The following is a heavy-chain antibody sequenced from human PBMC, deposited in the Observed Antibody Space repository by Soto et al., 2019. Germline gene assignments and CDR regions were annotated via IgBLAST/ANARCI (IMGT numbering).Heavy chain of an antibody. CDR1: GASIRSGDS. CDR2: IHHSGTP. D-gene: IGHD3-10*01. J-gene: IGHJ4*02. V-gene: IGHV4-30-2*01. CDR3: VREGVTKALES. Sequence: SETLSLTCSVSGASIRSGDSWTWIRQPPGKGLEWIGCIHHSGTPVYNAAFNSRITISSDRSSNQFSLSLTSATAADTAVYYCVREGVTKALESWGQGTPVTVSS.